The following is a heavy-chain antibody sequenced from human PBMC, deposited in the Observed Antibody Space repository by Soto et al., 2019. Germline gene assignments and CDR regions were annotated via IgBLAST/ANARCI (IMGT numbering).Heavy chain of an antibody. D-gene: IGHD3-10*01. CDR3: ARENYGSGNYAFDI. CDR1: GYSFTSYG. Sequence: GASVKVSCKASGYSFTSYGISWVRQAPGQGLEWMGWISAYNGNPNYAQKLQSRVTMTTDTSTSTAYMELRSLRSDDTAVYYCARENYGSGNYAFDIWGQGTMVTVSS. V-gene: IGHV1-18*01. CDR2: ISAYNGNP. J-gene: IGHJ3*02.